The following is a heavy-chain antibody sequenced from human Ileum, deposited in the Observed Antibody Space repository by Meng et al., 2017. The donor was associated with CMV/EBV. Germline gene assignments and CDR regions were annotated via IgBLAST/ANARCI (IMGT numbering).Heavy chain of an antibody. CDR3: ARAAARGVPVDY. J-gene: IGHJ4*02. Sequence: PPQTPGPELVKPSETLSRPCTVSGVSISNYYWTWIRQSAVKGLEFIGRVHFTGGIDYNPSLMSRVTMSVDTSRNQLSLNVKSVTAADTAVYYCARAAARGVPVDYWGQGILVTVSS. CDR1: GVSISNYY. CDR2: VHFTGGI. V-gene: IGHV4-4*07. D-gene: IGHD3-10*01.